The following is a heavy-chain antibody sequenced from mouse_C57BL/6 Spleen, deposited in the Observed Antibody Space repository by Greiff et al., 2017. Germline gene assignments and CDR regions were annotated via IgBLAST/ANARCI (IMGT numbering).Heavy chain of an antibody. Sequence: QVQLQQSGAELVRPGTSVKVSCKASGYAFTNYLIEWVKQRPGQGLEWIGVIIPGSGGTNYNEKFKGKGTLTADKSSSTAYMQLSSLTSEDSAVYFCARSNYDYDGGFAYWGQGTLVTVSA. CDR3: ARSNYDYDGGFAY. CDR2: IIPGSGGT. CDR1: GYAFTNYL. V-gene: IGHV1-54*01. J-gene: IGHJ3*01. D-gene: IGHD2-4*01.